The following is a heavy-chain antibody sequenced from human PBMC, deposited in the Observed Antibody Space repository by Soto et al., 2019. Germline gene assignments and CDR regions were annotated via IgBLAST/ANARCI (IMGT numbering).Heavy chain of an antibody. V-gene: IGHV3-9*01. CDR1: GFTFGDYG. J-gene: IGHJ3*02. CDR2: VTWNSGNI. CDR3: LKDGLTSLFGLDYDGSNI. D-gene: IGHD3-3*01. Sequence: EVQLVESGGGLVQPGRSLRLSCVASGFTFGDYGMQWVRQAPGRGPEWVSGVTWNSGNIAYAETVKGRFTISRDNAKNSLYLQMNSPRAEDTALYYCLKDGLTSLFGLDYDGSNIWGHGTMVIVSS.